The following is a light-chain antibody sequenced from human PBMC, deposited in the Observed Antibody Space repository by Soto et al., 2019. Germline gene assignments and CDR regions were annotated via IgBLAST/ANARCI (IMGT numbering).Light chain of an antibody. J-gene: IGKJ1*01. CDR2: KAS. CDR3: QQYNTYSPT. Sequence: DIQMTQSPSTLSAFVGDRVTITCRASQSISGWLAWYQQKPGKAPNLLIYKASSLESGVPSRFSGSGSGTEFTLTISSLQPDDFATYYCQQYNTYSPTFGRGTKVEIK. CDR1: QSISGW. V-gene: IGKV1-5*03.